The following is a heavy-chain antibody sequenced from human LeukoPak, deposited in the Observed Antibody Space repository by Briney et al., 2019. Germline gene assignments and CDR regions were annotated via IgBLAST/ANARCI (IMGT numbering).Heavy chain of an antibody. D-gene: IGHD5/OR15-5a*01. V-gene: IGHV1-2*02. CDR1: GYTFTGYY. J-gene: IGHJ4*02. CDR2: INPNTGDT. CDR3: ARQSLRNFDY. Sequence: ASVKVSCKASGYTFTGYYIHYVRQALGQGLEWMGWINPNTGDTKYAQKFQGRVTMTRDTSISKAYMELSRLRSDDTTVYYCARQSLRNFDYWGQGTLVTVSS.